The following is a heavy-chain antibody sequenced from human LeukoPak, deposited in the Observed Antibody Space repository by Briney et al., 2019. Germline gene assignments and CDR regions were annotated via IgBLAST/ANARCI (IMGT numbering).Heavy chain of an antibody. Sequence: GGSLRLSCAAAGFTFDDYGMSWVRQAPGKGLEWVSGINWNGGSTGYADSVKGRFTISRDNAKNSLYLQMNSLRAEDTALYYCARDRGDYVLDYWGQGTLVTVSS. CDR2: INWNGGST. CDR1: GFTFDDYG. CDR3: ARDRGDYVLDY. J-gene: IGHJ4*02. D-gene: IGHD4-17*01. V-gene: IGHV3-20*04.